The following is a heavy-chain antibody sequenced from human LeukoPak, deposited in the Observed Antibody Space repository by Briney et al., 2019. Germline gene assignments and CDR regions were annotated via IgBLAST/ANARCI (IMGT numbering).Heavy chain of an antibody. V-gene: IGHV3-30*18. Sequence: GGSLRLSCAASGFSFISYGMHWVRQAPGKGLEWVGVISDDGRNKKYADSVKGRFTISRDNSKDTLYLQMNSLRDEDTAVYYCAKRPSDYGDYVTYFDYWGLGTLVTVSS. CDR3: AKRPSDYGDYVTYFDY. CDR2: ISDDGRNK. D-gene: IGHD4-17*01. J-gene: IGHJ4*02. CDR1: GFSFISYG.